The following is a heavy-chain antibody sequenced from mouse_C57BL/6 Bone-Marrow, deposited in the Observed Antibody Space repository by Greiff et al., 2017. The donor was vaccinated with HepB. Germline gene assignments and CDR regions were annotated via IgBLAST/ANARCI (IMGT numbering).Heavy chain of an antibody. Sequence: EVKLVESGGGLVKPGGSLKLFCAASGFTFSDYGMHWVRQAPEKGLEWVAYISSGSSTIYYADTVKGRFTISSDNAKNTLFLLMTSLRSEDTAMYYCANWYFDVWGTGTAVTVSA. CDR3: ANWYFDV. CDR2: ISSGSSTI. J-gene: IGHJ1*03. CDR1: GFTFSDYG. V-gene: IGHV5-17*01.